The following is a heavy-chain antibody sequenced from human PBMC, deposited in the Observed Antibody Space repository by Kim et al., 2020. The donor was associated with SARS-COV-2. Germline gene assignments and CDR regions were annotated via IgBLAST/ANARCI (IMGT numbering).Heavy chain of an antibody. J-gene: IGHJ6*03. D-gene: IGHD6-13*01. CDR3: AKDGSSWSRYYYYYMDV. Sequence: GKGRFTISRNDSKNTLYLQMNSLRAEDTAAYYCAKDGSSWSRYYYYYMDVWGKGTTVTVSS. V-gene: IGHV3-23*01.